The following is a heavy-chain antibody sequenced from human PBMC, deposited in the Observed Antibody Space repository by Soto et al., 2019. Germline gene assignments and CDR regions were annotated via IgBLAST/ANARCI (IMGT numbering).Heavy chain of an antibody. CDR2: IHYSGST. CDR1: GDSISGGDYY. CDR3: ARDQRALRYFDY. J-gene: IGHJ4*02. Sequence: QVQLQESGPGLVKPSQTLSLTCTVSGDSISGGDYYWSWIRQPPGEALEWIGHIHYSGSTYYNASLKSRLTVSMDTSKSQFSLNLNSVTAADTAVYYCARDQRALRYFDYWGQGILVTVSS. V-gene: IGHV4-30-4*01.